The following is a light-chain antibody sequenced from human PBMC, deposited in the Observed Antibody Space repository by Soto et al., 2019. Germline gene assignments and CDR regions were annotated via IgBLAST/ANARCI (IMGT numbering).Light chain of an antibody. CDR2: EGN. CDR1: SGDIGTYNL. J-gene: IGLJ2*01. Sequence: QSVLTQPASVSGSPGQSITISCTGTSGDIGTYNLVSWYQQYPGRAPKLIIFEGNKRPSGVSSRFSASKSGYTASLAISGLQAEDEADYHCCSYEGRSTVLCGGGTKVTV. CDR3: CSYEGRSTVL. V-gene: IGLV2-23*01.